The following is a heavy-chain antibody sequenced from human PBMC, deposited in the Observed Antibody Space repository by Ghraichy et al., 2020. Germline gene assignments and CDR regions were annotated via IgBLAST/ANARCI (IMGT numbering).Heavy chain of an antibody. CDR3: ARDEYSSPARIDY. CDR2: ISSSSSYI. Sequence: GGSLRLSCAASGFTFSSYSMNWVRQAPGKGLEWVSSISSSSSYIYYADSVKGRFTISRDNAKNSLYLQMNSLRAEDTAVYYCARDEYSSPARIDYWGQGTLVTVSS. V-gene: IGHV3-21*01. CDR1: GFTFSSYS. D-gene: IGHD6-6*01. J-gene: IGHJ4*02.